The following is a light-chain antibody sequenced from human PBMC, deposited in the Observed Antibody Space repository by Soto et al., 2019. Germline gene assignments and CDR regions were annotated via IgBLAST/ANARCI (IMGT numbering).Light chain of an antibody. J-gene: IGLJ1*01. CDR3: SSYTRSSTLYV. CDR2: EVT. V-gene: IGLV2-14*01. Sequence: LTQPASVSGSPGQSITISCTGTSSDVGAYNYVCWYKQRPGKAPQLMIYEVTNRPSGVSDRFSGSKSGNTASLTISGLQAEDEADYYCSSYTRSSTLYVFGTGTKVTVL. CDR1: SSDVGAYNY.